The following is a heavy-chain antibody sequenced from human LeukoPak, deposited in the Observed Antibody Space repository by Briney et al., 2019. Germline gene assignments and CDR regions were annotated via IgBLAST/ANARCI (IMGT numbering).Heavy chain of an antibody. CDR3: VREGMSLEWLNDAFDI. CDR2: ISYDGSNK. CDR1: GFTFSSYA. V-gene: IGHV3-30-3*01. J-gene: IGHJ3*02. Sequence: GGSLRLSCAASGFTFSSYAMHWVRQAPGKGLEWVAVISYDGSNKYYADSVKGRFTISRDNSKNTLYLQMNSLRAEDTAVYYCVREGMSLEWLNDAFDIWGQGTMVTVSS. D-gene: IGHD3-3*01.